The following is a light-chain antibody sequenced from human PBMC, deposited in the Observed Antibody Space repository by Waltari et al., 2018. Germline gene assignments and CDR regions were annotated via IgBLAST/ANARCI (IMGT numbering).Light chain of an antibody. J-gene: IGKJ3*01. Sequence: AIQMTQSPSSLSASVGDRVTITCRSSQGIRNDLGWYQQKPGKAPKLLIYAASSLQSGVPSRFSGGGSGTDFTLIISSLQPEDFATYYCLQDYNYPFTFGPGTKVDIK. CDR2: AAS. V-gene: IGKV1-6*01. CDR3: LQDYNYPFT. CDR1: QGIRND.